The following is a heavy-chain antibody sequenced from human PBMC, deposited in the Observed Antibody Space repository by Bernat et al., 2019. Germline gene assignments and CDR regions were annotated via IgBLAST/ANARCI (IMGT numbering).Heavy chain of an antibody. CDR2: ISGSGGST. D-gene: IGHD6-19*01. CDR3: AKVVSGWYKYIDY. J-gene: IGHJ4*02. CDR1: GFTFSSYA. V-gene: IGHV3-23*01. Sequence: EVQLLESGGDLVQPGGSLRLSCAASGFTFSSYAMSWVRQAPGKGLEWVSAISGSGGSTYYADSVKGRFTISRDNSKNTLYLQMNSLRAEDTAVYYCAKVVSGWYKYIDYWGQGTLVTVSS.